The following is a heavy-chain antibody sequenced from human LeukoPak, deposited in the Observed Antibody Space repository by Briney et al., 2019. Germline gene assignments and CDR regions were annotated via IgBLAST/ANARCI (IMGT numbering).Heavy chain of an antibody. CDR1: GGSISSSIW. V-gene: IGHV4-4*02. D-gene: IGHD4-17*01. CDR2: IYHSGST. CDR3: ARVRDKTVTTDYFDC. Sequence: PSGTLFFTCAVAGGSISSSIWWGWVRQPPGKGREWIVEIYHSGSTNYNPFHKSRVTLPLDKSKNQFSLKLSSVTAADTAAYYCARVRDKTVTTDYFDCRLQGTLLTVPS. J-gene: IGHJ4*02.